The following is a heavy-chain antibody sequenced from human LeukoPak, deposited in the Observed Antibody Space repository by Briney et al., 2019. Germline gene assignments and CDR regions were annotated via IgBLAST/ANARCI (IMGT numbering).Heavy chain of an antibody. CDR3: ARGRYCSGGSCYSKGGEWLNYYYYYMDV. D-gene: IGHD2-15*01. V-gene: IGHV3-7*01. J-gene: IGHJ6*03. Sequence: GGSLRLSCAASGFTFSSYWMSWVRQAPGKGLEWVANIKQDGSEKYYVDSVKGRFTISRDNAKNSLYLQMNSLRAEDTAVYYCARGRYCSGGSCYSKGGEWLNYYYYYMDVWGKGTTVTVSS. CDR1: GFTFSSYW. CDR2: IKQDGSEK.